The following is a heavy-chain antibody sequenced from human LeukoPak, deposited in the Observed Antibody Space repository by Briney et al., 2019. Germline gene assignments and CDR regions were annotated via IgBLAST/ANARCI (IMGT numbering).Heavy chain of an antibody. J-gene: IGHJ5*02. D-gene: IGHD3-10*01. CDR1: GYTFTSYG. V-gene: IGHV1-18*01. CDR3: ARERYGSGSFPNWFDP. CDR2: ISAYNGNT. Sequence: ASVKVSCKASGYTFTSYGISWVRQAPGQGLEWMGWISAYNGNTNYAQKLQGRVTMTTDTSTSTAYMELSRLRSDDTAVYYCARERYGSGSFPNWFDPWGQGTLVTVSS.